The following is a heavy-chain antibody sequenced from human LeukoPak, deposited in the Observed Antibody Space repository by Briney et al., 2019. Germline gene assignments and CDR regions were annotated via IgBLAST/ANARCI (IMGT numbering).Heavy chain of an antibody. CDR2: ISGSGGST. CDR3: AKGFVTGRDY. D-gene: IGHD3-10*01. V-gene: IGHV3-23*01. J-gene: IGHJ4*02. Sequence: GGSLRLSCAASGFTVSSNYMSWVRQAPGKGLEWVSAISGSGGSTYYADSVKGRFTISRDNSKNTLYLQMNSLRAEDTAVYYCAKGFVTGRDYWGQGTLVTVSS. CDR1: GFTVSSNY.